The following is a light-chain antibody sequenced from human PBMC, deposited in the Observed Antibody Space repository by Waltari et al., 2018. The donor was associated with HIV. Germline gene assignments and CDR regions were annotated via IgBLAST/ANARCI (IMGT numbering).Light chain of an antibody. CDR2: GAS. J-gene: IGKJ1*01. Sequence: EIVMTQSPATLSVSPVGRATPYSRATQSIARNLAWYQQKPGQAPRLLIYGASTRATGIPARFSGSGSWREFTLTISNLQSEDFAVYYCQQYDNWPPWTFGQGTKVEI. CDR3: QQYDNWPPWT. CDR1: QSIARN. V-gene: IGKV3-15*01.